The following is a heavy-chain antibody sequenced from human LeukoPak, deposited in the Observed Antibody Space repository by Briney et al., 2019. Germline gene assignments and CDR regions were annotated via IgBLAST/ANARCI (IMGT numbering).Heavy chain of an antibody. CDR3: AKDGYCSSSTCRLFDY. V-gene: IGHV3-53*01. CDR1: GFTVSSNF. CDR2: VYGGGTT. Sequence: PGGSLRLSCAASGFTVSSNFMSWVRQAPGKGLEWVSVVYGGGTTYYADSVKGRFTISRDNSKNTLYLQMNSLRAEDTAVYYCAKDGYCSSSTCRLFDYWGQGTLVTVSS. J-gene: IGHJ4*02. D-gene: IGHD2-2*03.